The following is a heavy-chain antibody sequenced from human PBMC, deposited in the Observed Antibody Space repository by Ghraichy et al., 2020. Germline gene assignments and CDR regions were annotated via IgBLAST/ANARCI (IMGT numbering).Heavy chain of an antibody. CDR1: GFTFSSYA. Sequence: GSLRLSCAASGFTFSSYAMSWVRQAPGKGLEWVSAISGSGGSTYYADSVKGRFTISRDNSKNTLYLQMNSLRAEDTAVYYCAKPVTASNTYYYYGMDVWGQGTTVTVSS. CDR2: ISGSGGST. D-gene: IGHD5-18*01. J-gene: IGHJ6*02. CDR3: AKPVTASNTYYYYGMDV. V-gene: IGHV3-23*01.